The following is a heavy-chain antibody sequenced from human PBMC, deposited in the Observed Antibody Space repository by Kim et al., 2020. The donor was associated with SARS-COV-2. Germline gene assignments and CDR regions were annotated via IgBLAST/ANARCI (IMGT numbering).Heavy chain of an antibody. J-gene: IGHJ3*02. D-gene: IGHD2-15*01. CDR2: IYHSGST. Sequence: SETLSLTCAVSGGSISSGGYSWSWIRQPPGKGLEWFGYIYHSGSTYYNPSLKSRVTISVDRSKNQFYLQLSSLTAADTAVYYCARGVPTSRVVVAATAGHCAFDIWGQGTMVTVSS. CDR3: ARGVPTSRVVVAATAGHCAFDI. V-gene: IGHV4-30-2*01. CDR1: GGSISSGGYS.